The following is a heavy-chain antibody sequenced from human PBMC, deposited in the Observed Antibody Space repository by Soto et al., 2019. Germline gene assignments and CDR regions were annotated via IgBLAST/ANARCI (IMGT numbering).Heavy chain of an antibody. CDR1: GFTFISWA. CDR3: VKDRSDTWSFDY. Sequence: QVQLVESGGGVVQPGRSLRLSCVASGFTFISWAMHWVRQVPGKGLEWLAVVTHDGTLYPYADSVKGRFSISRDNSRKTLYLQMNGLRPEDTAVYYCVKDRSDTWSFDYWGQGTLVTVSS. D-gene: IGHD2-8*02. CDR2: VTHDGTLY. J-gene: IGHJ4*02. V-gene: IGHV3-30*18.